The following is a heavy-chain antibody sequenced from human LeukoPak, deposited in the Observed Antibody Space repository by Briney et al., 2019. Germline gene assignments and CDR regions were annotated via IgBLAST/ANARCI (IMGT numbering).Heavy chain of an antibody. CDR2: IYQSGVT. V-gene: IGHV4-4*02. CDR1: GGSISNGNW. CDR3: ARRAADDAFDL. J-gene: IGHJ3*01. Sequence: PSETLSLTCVVSGGSISNGNWWSWVRQPPGKGLEWIGEIYQSGVTNHDPSLKSRVAISLDRIKNQFSLKLTSVTAADTAVYYCARRAADDAFDLWGQGTLVTVSS.